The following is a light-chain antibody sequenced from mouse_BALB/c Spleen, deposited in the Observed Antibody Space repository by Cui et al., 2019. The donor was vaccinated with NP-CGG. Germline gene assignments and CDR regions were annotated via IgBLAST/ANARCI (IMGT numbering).Light chain of an antibody. CDR3: ALWYSNHWM. V-gene: IGLV1*01. CDR1: IGAVTTINY. J-gene: IGLJ1*01. Sequence: QAVVTQESALTTSPGETVTLTCRSSIGAVTTINYANWVQEKPDHLFTGLIGGTNNRAPGVPARFSGSLIGDKAALTITGAQTEDEAIYFCALWYSNHWMFGGGTKLTVL. CDR2: GTN.